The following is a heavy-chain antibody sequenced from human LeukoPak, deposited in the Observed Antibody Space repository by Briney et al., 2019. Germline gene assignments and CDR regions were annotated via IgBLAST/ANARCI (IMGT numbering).Heavy chain of an antibody. CDR1: GFTLSTYA. Sequence: GGSLRLSCAVSGFTLSTYAMTWVRQAPGKGLEWVSSIVGSSGNAYYADSVKGRFTISGDNSKNTLYLQMSSLRAEDTAVYYCANPAGYFDSSGYDVDYWGQGTLVTVSS. V-gene: IGHV3-23*01. CDR3: ANPAGYFDSSGYDVDY. CDR2: IVGSSGNA. D-gene: IGHD3-22*01. J-gene: IGHJ4*02.